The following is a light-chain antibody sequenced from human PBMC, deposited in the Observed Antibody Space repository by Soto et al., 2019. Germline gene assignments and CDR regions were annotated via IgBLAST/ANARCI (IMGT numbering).Light chain of an antibody. CDR3: HQYEDGPYT. CDR1: QSVSTN. V-gene: IGKV3-15*01. Sequence: VMTQSPAILSVSPGERATLSCRASQSVSTNVAWYQQIPGQTPRLLIYGASTRATGIPVRFSGSGSGTEFTLTISSLQSEDFAVYYCHQYEDGPYTFGQGTKVEI. CDR2: GAS. J-gene: IGKJ2*01.